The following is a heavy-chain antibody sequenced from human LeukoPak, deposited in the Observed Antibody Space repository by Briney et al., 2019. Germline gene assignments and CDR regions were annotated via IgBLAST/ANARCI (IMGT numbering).Heavy chain of an antibody. CDR1: GGSISSSSYY. CDR3: ARQTGSGLFILP. D-gene: IGHD3/OR15-3a*01. CDR2: IYYSGST. J-gene: IGHJ4*02. V-gene: IGHV4-39*01. Sequence: SETLSLTCTVSGGSISSSSYYWGWIRQPPGKGLEWIGSIYYSGSTYYNPSLKSRVTISVDTSKNQFSLKLTSVTAADTAVYYCARQTGSGLFILPGGQGTLVTVSS.